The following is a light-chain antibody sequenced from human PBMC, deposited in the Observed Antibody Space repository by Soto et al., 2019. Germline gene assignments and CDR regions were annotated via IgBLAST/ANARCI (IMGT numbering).Light chain of an antibody. J-gene: IGKJ2*01. V-gene: IGKV3-20*01. CDR3: QQYGTTLMYT. Sequence: DIVLTQSPGTLSLSPGERATLSCRASQSVSSGSLAWYQQKPGQAPRLLIYGASSRATGIPDRFSGSGSGTDFTLNISRLEPEDFAVYYCQQYGTTLMYTFGQGTKLEIK. CDR2: GAS. CDR1: QSVSSGS.